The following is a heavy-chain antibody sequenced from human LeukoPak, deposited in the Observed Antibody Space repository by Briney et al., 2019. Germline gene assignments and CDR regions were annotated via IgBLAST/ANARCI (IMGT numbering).Heavy chain of an antibody. CDR1: KFTFSNYW. CDR3: ARDPYYDFWSGYSYYMDV. CDR2: IKQDGSEK. Sequence: RTGGSLRLSCAASKFTFSNYWMSWVRQAPGKGLEWVANIKQDGSEKYYVDSVKGRFTISRDNAKNSLYLQMNSLRAEDTAVYYCARDPYYDFWSGYSYYMDVWGKGTTVTVSS. J-gene: IGHJ6*03. V-gene: IGHV3-7*01. D-gene: IGHD3-3*01.